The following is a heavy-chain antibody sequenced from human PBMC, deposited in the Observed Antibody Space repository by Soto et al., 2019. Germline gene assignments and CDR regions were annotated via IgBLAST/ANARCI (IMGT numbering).Heavy chain of an antibody. Sequence: TLSLTCAVSGGSISSGGYSWSWIRQPPGKGLEWIGYIYHSGSTYYNPSLKSRVTISVDRSKNQFSLKLSSVTAADTAVYYCARASSGMYNWFDPWGQGTLVTASS. CDR2: IYHSGST. V-gene: IGHV4-30-2*01. CDR1: GGSISSGGYS. J-gene: IGHJ5*02. CDR3: ARASSGMYNWFDP. D-gene: IGHD1-1*01.